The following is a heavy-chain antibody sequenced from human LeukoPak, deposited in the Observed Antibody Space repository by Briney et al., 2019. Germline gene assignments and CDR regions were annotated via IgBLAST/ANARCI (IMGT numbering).Heavy chain of an antibody. D-gene: IGHD3-9*01. CDR1: GNTFTNYG. CDR3: ARGSQYYDILTGYVPRHSDY. V-gene: IGHV1-18*01. CDR2: ISGYNGNT. Sequence: ASVKVSCKASGNTFTNYGINWVRQAPGQGLEWMGWISGYNGNTKYAQKFQGRVTVTTDTSTSTAYMELRSLRSDDTAVYYCARGSQYYDILTGYVPRHSDYWGQGTLVTVSS. J-gene: IGHJ4*02.